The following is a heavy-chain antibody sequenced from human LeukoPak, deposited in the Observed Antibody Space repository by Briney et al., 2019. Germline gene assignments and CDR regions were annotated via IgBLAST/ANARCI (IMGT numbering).Heavy chain of an antibody. CDR2: IKRDGSIT. CDR3: FHYSSCWH. Sequence: PGGSLTLSCAASGITLSSYWMHWVRQAPGKGPVWVSRIKRDGSITNYADSVKGRFTISRDSAKITLYLQMSSLRTEDTALYYCFHYSSCWHWGRGTLVTVSS. V-gene: IGHV3-74*01. D-gene: IGHD6-19*01. CDR1: GITLSSYW. J-gene: IGHJ4*02.